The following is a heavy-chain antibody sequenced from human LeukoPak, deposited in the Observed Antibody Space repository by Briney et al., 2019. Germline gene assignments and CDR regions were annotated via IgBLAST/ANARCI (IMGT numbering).Heavy chain of an antibody. CDR3: ARDIAVAGTKPLYYFDY. V-gene: IGHV3-7*01. Sequence: GGSLRLSCAASGFTFSNYWMSWVRQAPGRGLEWVANIKYDGSEKYYVGSVRGRITISRDNAKNSLYLQMNSPRAEDTAVYYCARDIAVAGTKPLYYFDYWGQGTLVTVSS. CDR2: IKYDGSEK. J-gene: IGHJ4*02. D-gene: IGHD6-19*01. CDR1: GFTFSNYW.